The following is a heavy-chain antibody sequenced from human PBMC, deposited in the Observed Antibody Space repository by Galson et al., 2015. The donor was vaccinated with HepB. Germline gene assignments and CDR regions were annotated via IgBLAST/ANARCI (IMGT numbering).Heavy chain of an antibody. CDR3: AKDISIDYTPFDY. J-gene: IGHJ4*02. CDR2: VSGSGDTT. D-gene: IGHD2/OR15-2a*01. CDR1: GFTFTKYA. V-gene: IGHV3-23*01. Sequence: SLRLSCAASGFTFTKYAMNWVRQAPGKGLEWVSGVSGSGDTTYYADSVKGRFTISRDNSKNTLYLQMNSLRAEDTAVYYCAKDISIDYTPFDYWGQGTLVTVSS.